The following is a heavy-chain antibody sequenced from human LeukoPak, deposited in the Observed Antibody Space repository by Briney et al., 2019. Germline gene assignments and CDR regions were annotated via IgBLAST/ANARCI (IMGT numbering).Heavy chain of an antibody. D-gene: IGHD5-18*01. V-gene: IGHV3-33*01. CDR3: ARASYGVQLWRPLHY. CDR2: IWYDGSNK. J-gene: IGHJ4*02. CDR1: GFTFSNYG. Sequence: GGSLRLSCAASGFTFSNYGMHWVRQAPGKGLEWVAVIWYDGSNKYYADSVKGRFTISRDNSKNTLYLQMNSLRAEDTAVYYCARASYGVQLWRPLHYWGQGTLVTVSS.